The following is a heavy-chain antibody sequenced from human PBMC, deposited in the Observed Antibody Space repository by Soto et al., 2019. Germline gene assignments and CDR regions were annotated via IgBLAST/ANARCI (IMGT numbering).Heavy chain of an antibody. CDR3: AGEQSGAANF. CDR2: ISATGTT. J-gene: IGHJ3*01. V-gene: IGHV4-4*07. CDR1: SDAIGSYY. D-gene: IGHD2-15*01. Sequence: AETLSLNCSISSDAIGSYYRSWIRQSAEKGLEWIGRISATGTTSYIPSLKSRIILSVGTSKNQFSLNLKFVTAADTAVYFCAGEQSGAANFWGQGTLVTVS.